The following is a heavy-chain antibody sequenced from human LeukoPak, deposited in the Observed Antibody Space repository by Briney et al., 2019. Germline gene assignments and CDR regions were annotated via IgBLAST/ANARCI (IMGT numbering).Heavy chain of an antibody. J-gene: IGHJ6*02. CDR2: IIHIFGTA. V-gene: IGHV1-69*01. CDR3: ARVRVEEPAATETSYYYYGMDV. D-gene: IGHD2-2*01. Sequence: GASVKVSCKASGGTFSSYAISWVRQAPGQGLEWMGGIIHIFGTANYAQKFQGRVTITADESTSTAYMELSSLRSEDTAVYYCARVRVEEPAATETSYYYYGMDVWGQGTTVTVSS. CDR1: GGTFSSYA.